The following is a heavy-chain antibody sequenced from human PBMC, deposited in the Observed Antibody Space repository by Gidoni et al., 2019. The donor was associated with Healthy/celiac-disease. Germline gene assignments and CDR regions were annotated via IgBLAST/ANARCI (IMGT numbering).Heavy chain of an antibody. J-gene: IGHJ4*02. Sequence: VQPVQSGAEVKKPGAAVKVSCKASGYTFTSYYWHLVRQAPGQGLEWMGIINPSGGSTKYAQKFQGRVTMTRDTSTSTVYMGLSSLRSEDTAVYYCARELIRYGSGSFDYWGQGTLVTVSS. CDR1: GYTFTSYY. D-gene: IGHD3-10*01. V-gene: IGHV1-46*01. CDR2: INPSGGST. CDR3: ARELIRYGSGSFDY.